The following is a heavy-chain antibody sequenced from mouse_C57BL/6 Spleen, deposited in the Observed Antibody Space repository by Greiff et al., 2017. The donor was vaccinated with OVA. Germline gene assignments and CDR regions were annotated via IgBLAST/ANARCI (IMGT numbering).Heavy chain of an antibody. CDR1: GYAFSSSW. CDR3: ARGGIYEGFAY. Sequence: QVQLKQSGPELVKPGASVKISCKASGYAFSSSWMNWVKQRPGKGLEWIGRIYPGDGDTNYNGKFKGKATLTADKSSSTAYMQLSSLTSEDSAVYFCARGGIYEGFAYWGQGTLVTVSA. J-gene: IGHJ3*01. V-gene: IGHV1-82*01. D-gene: IGHD2-3*01. CDR2: IYPGDGDT.